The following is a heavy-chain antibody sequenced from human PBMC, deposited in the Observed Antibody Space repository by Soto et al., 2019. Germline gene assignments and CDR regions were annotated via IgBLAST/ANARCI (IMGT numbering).Heavy chain of an antibody. CDR3: ARRLDYYGSGSLGDAFDI. D-gene: IGHD3-10*01. V-gene: IGHV4-39*01. J-gene: IGHJ3*02. Sequence: SETLSLTCTVSGGSISSSSYYWGWIRQPPGKGLEWIGSIYYNGSTYYNPSLKSRVTISVDTSKNQFFLKLSSVSAADTAVYYCARRLDYYGSGSLGDAFDIWGQGTMVTVSS. CDR1: GGSISSSSYY. CDR2: IYYNGST.